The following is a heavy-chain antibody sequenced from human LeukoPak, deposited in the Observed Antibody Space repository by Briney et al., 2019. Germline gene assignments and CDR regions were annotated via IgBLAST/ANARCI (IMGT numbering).Heavy chain of an antibody. CDR3: ARHRTVGFVSAGLCLDY. V-gene: IGHV4-59*08. CDR1: GGSISSYY. CDR2: IYYSGST. Sequence: SETLSLTCTVSGGSISSYYWSWIRQPPGKGLEWIGYIYYSGSTNYNPSLKSRVTISVDTSKNQFSLKLSSVTAADTAVYYCARHRTVGFVSAGLCLDYWGQGTLVTVSS. D-gene: IGHD2-2*01. J-gene: IGHJ4*02.